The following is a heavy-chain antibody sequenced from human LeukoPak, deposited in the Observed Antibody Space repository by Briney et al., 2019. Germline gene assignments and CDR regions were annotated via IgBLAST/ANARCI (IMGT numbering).Heavy chain of an antibody. CDR1: GFTFSSYN. V-gene: IGHV3-21*01. J-gene: IGHJ6*03. CDR3: ASQETSVYYMDA. CDR2: ISSSSSYI. Sequence: PGGSLRLSCAASGFTFSSYNMNWVRQAPGKGLEWVSSISSSSSYIYYADSVKGRFTISRDNAKNSLYLQVSSLRAEDTAVYYCASQETSVYYMDAWGKGTTVTVSS.